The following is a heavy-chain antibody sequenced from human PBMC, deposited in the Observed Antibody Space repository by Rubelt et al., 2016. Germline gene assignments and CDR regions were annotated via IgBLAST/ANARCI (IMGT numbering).Heavy chain of an antibody. V-gene: IGHV1-2*02. CDR3: ARGSWFRGAFDI. D-gene: IGHD6-13*01. J-gene: IGHJ3*02. CDR2: INPNSGGT. Sequence: QVQLVQPGAEVKKPGASVKVSCKASGYTFTGYYMHWVRQAPGQGLEWMGWINPNSGGTNYAQKFQGGVTMTRDTSISTAYMELSRLRADDTAVYYWARGSWFRGAFDIWGQGTMVTVSS. CDR1: GYTFTGYY.